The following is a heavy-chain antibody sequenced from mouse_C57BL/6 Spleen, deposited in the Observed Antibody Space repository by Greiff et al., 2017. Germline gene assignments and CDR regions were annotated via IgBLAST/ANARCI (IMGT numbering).Heavy chain of an antibody. D-gene: IGHD2-2*01. CDR2: IYPGDGGT. V-gene: IGHV1-82*01. Sequence: QVHVKQSGPELVKPGASVKISCKASGYAFSSSWMNWVKQRPGKGLEWIGRIYPGDGGTNYNGKFKGKATLTADKSSSTAYMQLSNLAVEGSAVYFCAIIYYGYEGDAIGYWGQGTSVTVSS. CDR3: AIIYYGYEGDAIGY. CDR1: GYAFSSSW. J-gene: IGHJ4*01.